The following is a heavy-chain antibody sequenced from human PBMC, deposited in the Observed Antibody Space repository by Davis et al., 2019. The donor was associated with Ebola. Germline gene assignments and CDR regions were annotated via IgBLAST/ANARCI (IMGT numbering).Heavy chain of an antibody. CDR3: ARQLFPINSGMDV. V-gene: IGHV5-51*01. CDR2: IFPGDSDT. CDR1: GYSFTSYW. Sequence: GGSLRLSCKGSGYSFTSYWTAWVRQMPGKGLEWMGTIFPGDSDTRYSPSFPGQVTISADKSINTAYLQWSSLKASDTAMYYCARQLFPINSGMDVWGQGTTVTVSS. J-gene: IGHJ6*02. D-gene: IGHD2/OR15-2a*01.